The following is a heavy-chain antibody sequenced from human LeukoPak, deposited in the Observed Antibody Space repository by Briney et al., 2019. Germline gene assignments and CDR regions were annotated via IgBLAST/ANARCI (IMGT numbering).Heavy chain of an antibody. Sequence: GGSLRLSCAASGFTFSSYEMNWVRQAPGKGLEGVSYISSSGSTIYYADSVKGRFTISRDNAKNSLYLQMNSLRAEDTAVYYCARAFYSSGWYIFDYWGQGTLLTVSS. CDR3: ARAFYSSGWYIFDY. J-gene: IGHJ4*02. CDR2: ISSSGSTI. D-gene: IGHD6-19*01. V-gene: IGHV3-48*03. CDR1: GFTFSSYE.